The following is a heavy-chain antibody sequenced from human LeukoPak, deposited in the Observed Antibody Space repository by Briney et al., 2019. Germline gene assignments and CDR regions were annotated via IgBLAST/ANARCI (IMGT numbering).Heavy chain of an antibody. CDR3: ARAGIVVVPAALPSDY. Sequence: ASVKVSCKASGYTFTSYYMHWVRQAPGQGLEWMGIINPSGGSTNYAQKLQGRVTMTTDTSTSTAYMELRSLRSDDTAVYYCARAGIVVVPAALPSDYWGQGTLVTVSS. J-gene: IGHJ4*02. CDR1: GYTFTSYY. V-gene: IGHV1-46*01. CDR2: INPSGGST. D-gene: IGHD2-2*01.